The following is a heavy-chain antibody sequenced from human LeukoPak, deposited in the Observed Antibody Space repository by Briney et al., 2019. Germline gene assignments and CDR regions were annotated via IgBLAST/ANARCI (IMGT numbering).Heavy chain of an antibody. J-gene: IGHJ4*02. D-gene: IGHD6-19*01. CDR2: MNPNSGNT. V-gene: IGHV1-8*03. CDR1: GYTFTSYD. Sequence: ASVKVSCKASGYTFTSYDINWVRQATGQGLEWMGWMNPNSGNTGYAQKFQGRVTITRNTSISTAYMELSSLRSEDTAVYYCARSYSSGWGFDYWGQGTLVTVSS. CDR3: ARSYSSGWGFDY.